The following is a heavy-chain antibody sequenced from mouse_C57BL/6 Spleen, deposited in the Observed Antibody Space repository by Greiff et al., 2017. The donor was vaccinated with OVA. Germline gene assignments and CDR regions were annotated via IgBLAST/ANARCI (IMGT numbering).Heavy chain of an antibody. CDR1: GYTFTSYW. Sequence: QVQLQQSGAELVMPGASVKLSCKASGYTFTSYWMHWVKQRPGQGLEWIGEIDPSDSYTNYNQKFKGKSTLTVDKSSSTAYMQLSSLTSEDSAVSYCARTFYYYGSSYVEAWFAYWGQGTLVTVSA. CDR3: ARTFYYYGSSYVEAWFAY. D-gene: IGHD1-1*01. CDR2: IDPSDSYT. V-gene: IGHV1-69*01. J-gene: IGHJ3*01.